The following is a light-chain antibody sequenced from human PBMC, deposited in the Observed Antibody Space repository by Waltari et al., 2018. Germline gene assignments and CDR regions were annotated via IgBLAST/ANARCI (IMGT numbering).Light chain of an antibody. CDR1: QSVSRA. V-gene: IGKV3-20*01. CDR2: GAS. Sequence: EIVLAQSPGTLSLSPGERATLSCRASQSVSRALAWYQQKPGQAPRLLLYGASSGATGIPDRFSGSGSGTDFSLTISRLEPEDFAVYFCQHYVRLPATFGQGTKVEIK. CDR3: QHYVRLPAT. J-gene: IGKJ1*01.